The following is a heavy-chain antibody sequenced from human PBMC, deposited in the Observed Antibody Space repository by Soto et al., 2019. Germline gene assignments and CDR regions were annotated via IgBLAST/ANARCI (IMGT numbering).Heavy chain of an antibody. V-gene: IGHV1-46*01. Sequence: ASVKVSCKASGYTFTSYYMHWVRQAPGQGLEWMGIINPSGGSTSYAQKFQGRVTMTRDTSTSTVYMELSSLRSEDTAVYYCARGYCSGGSCYPTDYWGQGTLVTVSS. CDR2: INPSGGST. D-gene: IGHD2-15*01. CDR1: GYTFTSYY. J-gene: IGHJ4*02. CDR3: ARGYCSGGSCYPTDY.